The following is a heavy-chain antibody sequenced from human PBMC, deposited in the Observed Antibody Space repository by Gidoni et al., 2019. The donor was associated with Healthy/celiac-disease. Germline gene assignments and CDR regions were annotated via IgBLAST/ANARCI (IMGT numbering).Heavy chain of an antibody. J-gene: IGHJ4*02. V-gene: IGHV4-59*08. CDR2: IYYSGST. Sequence: QVQLQESGPGLVKPSETLSLTCTVSGGSISSYYWSWIRQPPGKGLEWIAYIYYSGSTNYNPSLKSRVTISVDTSKNQFSLKLSSVTAADTAVYYCARRRITHSSSWLLDYWGQGTLVTVSS. CDR1: GGSISSYY. CDR3: ARRRITHSSSWLLDY. D-gene: IGHD6-13*01.